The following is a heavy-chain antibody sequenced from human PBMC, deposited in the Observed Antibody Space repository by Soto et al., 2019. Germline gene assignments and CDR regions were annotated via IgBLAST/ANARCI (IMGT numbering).Heavy chain of an antibody. J-gene: IGHJ3*02. CDR2: INHSGST. V-gene: IGHV4-34*01. CDR1: GGSFSGYY. CDR3: ARGSLIVGATNDAFDI. Sequence: SETLSLTCAVYGGSFSGYYWSWIRQPPGKGLEWIGEINHSGSTNYNPSLKSRVTISVDTSKNQFSLKLSSVTAADTAVYYCARGSLIVGATNDAFDIWGQGTMVTVSS. D-gene: IGHD1-26*01.